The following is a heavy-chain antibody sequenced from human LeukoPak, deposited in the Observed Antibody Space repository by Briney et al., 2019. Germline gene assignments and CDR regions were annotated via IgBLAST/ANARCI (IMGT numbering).Heavy chain of an antibody. D-gene: IGHD3-10*01. CDR1: SYSITSSSW. CDR3: ARKENVYYYFDY. CDR2: IYHSGTT. J-gene: IGHJ4*02. Sequence: SETLSLTCAVSSYSITSSSWWGWIRQPPGKGLEWIGYIYHSGTTYYNPSLQSRVTMSVDTSKNQFSLKLSSVTAVDTAVYYCARKENVYYYFDYWGQGTLVTVSS. V-gene: IGHV4-28*01.